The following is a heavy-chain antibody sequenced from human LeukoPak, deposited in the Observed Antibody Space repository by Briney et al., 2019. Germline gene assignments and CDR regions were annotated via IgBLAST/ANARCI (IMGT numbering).Heavy chain of an antibody. CDR3: ARDGAKYMITFGGVPFDY. CDR1: GYTFTDYS. D-gene: IGHD3-16*01. CDR2: INPKSSGT. Sequence: ASVKVSCKASGYTFTDYSLHWVRQAPGQGLEWMGWINPKSSGTNYAQKFQDRVTMTSDTSISTAYMELMRLRSDDTAVYYCARDGAKYMITFGGVPFDYWGQGTLVTVSS. V-gene: IGHV1-2*02. J-gene: IGHJ4*02.